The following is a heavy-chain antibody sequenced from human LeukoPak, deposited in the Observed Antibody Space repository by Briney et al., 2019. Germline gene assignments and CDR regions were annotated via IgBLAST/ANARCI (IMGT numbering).Heavy chain of an antibody. Sequence: ASVKVSCKASGYTFTGYYMHWVRQAPGQGLEWMGWINPNSGGTNYAQKFQGRVTMTRDTSISTAYMELSRLRSDGTAVYYCARESGIAENAFDIWGQGTMVTVPS. CDR1: GYTFTGYY. J-gene: IGHJ3*02. CDR3: ARESGIAENAFDI. V-gene: IGHV1-2*02. CDR2: INPNSGGT. D-gene: IGHD6-13*01.